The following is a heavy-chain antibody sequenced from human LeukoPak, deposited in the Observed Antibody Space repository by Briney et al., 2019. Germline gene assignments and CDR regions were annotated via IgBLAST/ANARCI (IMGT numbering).Heavy chain of an antibody. CDR1: GFTFSNYA. CDR3: ARELVSGYVAYYFGY. D-gene: IGHD5-12*01. Sequence: PGGSLRLSCAASGFTFSNYAMSWVRQAPQKGLEWVSGISGSGGDTYYADSVKGRFTISRDNAKNSLYLQMNSLRAEDTAVYYCARELVSGYVAYYFGYWGQGTLVTVSS. CDR2: ISGSGGDT. J-gene: IGHJ4*02. V-gene: IGHV3-23*01.